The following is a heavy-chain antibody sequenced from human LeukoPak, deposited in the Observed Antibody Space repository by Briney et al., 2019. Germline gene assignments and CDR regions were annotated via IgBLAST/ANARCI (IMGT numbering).Heavy chain of an antibody. CDR2: ISAYNGNT. J-gene: IGHJ5*02. CDR3: ARDVLRGYSYGTPNWFDP. Sequence: ATVNVSRKFSGYTFASFGISWVRQAPGQGREWMGWISAYNGNTNYAQKLQGRVTMTTDTSTSTAYMELRSLRSDDTAVYYCARDVLRGYSYGTPNWFDPWGQGTLVTVSS. CDR1: GYTFASFG. V-gene: IGHV1-18*01. D-gene: IGHD5-18*01.